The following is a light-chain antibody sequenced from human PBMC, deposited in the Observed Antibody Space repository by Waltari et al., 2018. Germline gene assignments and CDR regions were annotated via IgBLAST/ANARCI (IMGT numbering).Light chain of an antibody. J-gene: IGKJ3*01. CDR3: QDLHDYPV. V-gene: IGKV1-9*01. CDR2: PAS. Sequence: IQLTQSPSSLSASVGDRVTISCRASHDISSHLAWYQQKPGKAPTLLIYPASTLESRVPSRFSGSGSGTEFTLTITSLQPEDFATYFCQDLHDYPVFGPGTKVDIK. CDR1: HDISSH.